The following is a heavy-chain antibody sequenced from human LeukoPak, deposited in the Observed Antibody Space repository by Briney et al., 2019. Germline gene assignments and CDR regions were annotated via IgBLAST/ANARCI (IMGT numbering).Heavy chain of an antibody. CDR1: GYTFTSYF. V-gene: IGHV1-46*01. CDR2: ISPNGGST. Sequence: ASVKVSCKASGYTFTSYFMHWVRQAPGQGLEWMGIISPNGGSTRYAQKFQGRVTMTRDTSTSTVFIEMSSLRSEDTAVYYYARGIGNGYRLFDYWGQGTLVTVSS. D-gene: IGHD5-24*01. J-gene: IGHJ4*02. CDR3: ARGIGNGYRLFDY.